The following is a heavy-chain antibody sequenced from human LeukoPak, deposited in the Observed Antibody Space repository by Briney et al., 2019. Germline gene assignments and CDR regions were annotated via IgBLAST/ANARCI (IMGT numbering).Heavy chain of an antibody. CDR1: GFTFSSYG. D-gene: IGHD1-1*01. CDR2: IWYDGSNK. V-gene: IGHV3-33*01. J-gene: IGHJ4*02. Sequence: GRSLRLSCAASGFTFSSYGMHWVRQPPGKGREWVAVIWYDGSNKYYAGSVKGRFTISRDNSKNTLYLQMNSLRAEDTAVYYCARDHPNEYNLDYWGQGTLVTVSS. CDR3: ARDHPNEYNLDY.